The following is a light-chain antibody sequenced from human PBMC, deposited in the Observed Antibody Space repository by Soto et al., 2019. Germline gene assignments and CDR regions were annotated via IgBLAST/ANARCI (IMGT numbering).Light chain of an antibody. J-gene: IGKJ4*01. CDR2: RTS. CDR3: QQYGSSLLT. Sequence: EIVSTQSPGTLSLSPRERATLPSRASQTISSSYLAWYQQKPGQAPRLLIYRTSNRATGIPDRFSGSGSGTDFTLTISRLEPEDFAVYYCQQYGSSLLTFGGGTKVDIK. CDR1: QTISSSY. V-gene: IGKV3-20*01.